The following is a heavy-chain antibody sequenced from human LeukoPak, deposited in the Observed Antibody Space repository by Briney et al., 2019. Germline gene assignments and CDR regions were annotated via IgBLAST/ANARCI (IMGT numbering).Heavy chain of an antibody. J-gene: IGHJ3*02. V-gene: IGHV1-46*01. CDR2: INPSGGST. CDR1: GYTFTSYY. D-gene: IGHD2-2*01. CDR3: ARGYCSSTSCYHRSRSGAFDI. Sequence: ASEKVSCKASGYTFTSYYMHWVRQAPGQGLEWMGIINPSGGSTSYAQKFQGRVTMTRDTSTSTVYMELSSLRSEDTAVYYCARGYCSSTSCYHRSRSGAFDIWGQGTMVTVSS.